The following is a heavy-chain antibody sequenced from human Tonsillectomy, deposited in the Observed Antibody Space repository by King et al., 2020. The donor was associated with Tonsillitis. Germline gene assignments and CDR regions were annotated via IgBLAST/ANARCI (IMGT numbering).Heavy chain of an antibody. V-gene: IGHV4-61*02. Sequence: VQLQESGPGLVKPSQTLSLTCTVSGGSISSGGYYWSWIRQPAGKGLEWIGRIYMSGSTNYNPSLKSRVTMSVDTSKNQFSLKLNSVTAADTAVYFCAREGTWGSNWFDPWGQGALVTVSS. CDR2: IYMSGST. D-gene: IGHD7-27*01. CDR1: GGSISSGGYY. J-gene: IGHJ5*02. CDR3: AREGTWGSNWFDP.